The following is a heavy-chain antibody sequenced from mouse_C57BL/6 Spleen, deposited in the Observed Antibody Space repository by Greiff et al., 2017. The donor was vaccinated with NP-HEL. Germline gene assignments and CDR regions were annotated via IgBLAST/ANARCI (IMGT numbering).Heavy chain of an antibody. CDR2: IRSKSNNYAT. J-gene: IGHJ4*01. CDR1: GFSFTTYA. CDR3: VRTGTGAMDY. D-gene: IGHD4-1*01. Sequence: EVQLVESGGGLVQPKGSLKLSCAASGFSFTTYAMNWVRQAPGKGLEWVARIRSKSNNYATYYADSVKDRFTISRDDSESMLYLQMNNLKTEDTAMYYCVRTGTGAMDYWGQGTSVTVSS. V-gene: IGHV10-1*01.